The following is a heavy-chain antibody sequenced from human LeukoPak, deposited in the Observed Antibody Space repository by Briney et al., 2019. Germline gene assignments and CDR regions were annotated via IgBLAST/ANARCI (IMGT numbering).Heavy chain of an antibody. CDR3: ARDLGSRIGGFDY. CDR2: IYHSGST. Sequence: TSETLSLTCTVSGYSISSGYYWGWIRQPPGKGLEWIGSIYHSGSTYYNPSLKSRVTISVDASKNQFSLKLSSVTAADTAVYYCARDLGSRIGGFDYWGQGTLVTVSS. CDR1: GYSISSGYY. V-gene: IGHV4-38-2*02. D-gene: IGHD1-14*01. J-gene: IGHJ4*02.